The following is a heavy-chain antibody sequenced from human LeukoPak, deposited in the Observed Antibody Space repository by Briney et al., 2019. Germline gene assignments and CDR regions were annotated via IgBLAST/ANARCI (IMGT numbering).Heavy chain of an antibody. CDR1: GGSISSGDYY. V-gene: IGHV4-30-4*01. CDR2: IYYSGST. CDR3: ARQTGVAVATFYFDD. J-gene: IGHJ4*02. D-gene: IGHD2-15*01. Sequence: SETLSLTCTVSGGSISSGDYYWSWIRQPPGKGLEWIGYIYYSGSTNYNPSLKSRVTISVDTSKNQFSLKLSSVTAADTAVYYCARQTGVAVATFYFDDWGQGTQVTVSS.